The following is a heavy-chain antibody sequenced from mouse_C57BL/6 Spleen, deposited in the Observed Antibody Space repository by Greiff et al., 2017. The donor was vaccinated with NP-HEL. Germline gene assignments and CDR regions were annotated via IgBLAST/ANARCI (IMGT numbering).Heavy chain of an antibody. J-gene: IGHJ2*01. CDR1: GYTFTDYE. CDR3: TWYYGFYFDY. D-gene: IGHD1-1*01. V-gene: IGHV1-15*01. Sequence: QVHVKQSGAELVRPGASVTLSCKASGYTFTDYEMHWVKQTPVHGLEWIGAIDPETGGTAYNQKFKGKAILTADKSSSTAYMELRSLTSEDSAVYYCTWYYGFYFDYWGQGTTLTVSS. CDR2: IDPETGGT.